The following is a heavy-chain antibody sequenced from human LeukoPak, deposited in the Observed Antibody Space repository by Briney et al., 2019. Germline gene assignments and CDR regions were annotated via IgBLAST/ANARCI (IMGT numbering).Heavy chain of an antibody. CDR1: GYSFTSYW. V-gene: IGHV5-51*01. CDR2: IYPGDSAT. J-gene: IGHJ5*02. Sequence: GESLKISCKGSGYSFTSYWIGWVRQMPGKGLEGMGIIYPGDSATRYSPSFQGQVTISADKSISTAYLQWSSLKASDTAMYYCASRRGSSASLRWFAPWGQGTLVTVSS. CDR3: ASRRGSSASLRWFAP. D-gene: IGHD6-6*01.